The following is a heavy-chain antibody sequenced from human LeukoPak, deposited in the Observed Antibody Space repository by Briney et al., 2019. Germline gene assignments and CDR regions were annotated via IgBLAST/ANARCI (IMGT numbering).Heavy chain of an antibody. V-gene: IGHV1-46*01. D-gene: IGHD3-9*01. CDR2: INPSGGST. CDR1: GYTFTSYY. CDR3: ARDGGGKLRYFDWLLHDY. Sequence: GASVKVSCKASGYTFTSYYMHWVRQAPGQGLEWMGIINPSGGSTSYAQKFQGRVTMTRDTSTSTVYMELSSLRSEDTAVYYCARDGGGKLRYFDWLLHDYWGQGTLVTVSS. J-gene: IGHJ4*02.